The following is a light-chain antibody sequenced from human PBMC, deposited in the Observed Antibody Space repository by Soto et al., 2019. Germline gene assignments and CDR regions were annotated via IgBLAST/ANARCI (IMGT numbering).Light chain of an antibody. CDR3: QTWGSGVV. J-gene: IGLJ2*01. CDR1: SGHSSYA. Sequence: QLVLTQSPSASASLGASVKLTCTLSSGHSSYAIAWHQQQPEKGPRYLMKLNSDGSHSKGDGIPDRFSGSSSGAERYLTISSLQFEDEADYYCQTWGSGVVFGGGTQLTVL. V-gene: IGLV4-69*02. CDR2: LNSDGSH.